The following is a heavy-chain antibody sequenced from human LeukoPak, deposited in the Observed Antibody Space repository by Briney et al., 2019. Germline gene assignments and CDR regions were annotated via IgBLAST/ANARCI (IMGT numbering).Heavy chain of an antibody. CDR2: IIPIFGTA. CDR1: GGTFSNYA. CDR3: ARDVGYSSSAGYFDY. J-gene: IGHJ4*02. V-gene: IGHV1-69*06. Sequence: SVKVSCKASGGTFSNYAISWVRQAPGQGLEWMGGIIPIFGTANYAQKFQGRVTITADKSTSTAYMELSSLRSEDTAVYYCARDVGYSSSAGYFDYWGQGTLVTVSS. D-gene: IGHD6-6*01.